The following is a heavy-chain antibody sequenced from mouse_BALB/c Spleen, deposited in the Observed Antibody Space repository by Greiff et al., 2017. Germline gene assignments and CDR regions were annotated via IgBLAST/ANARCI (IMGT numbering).Heavy chain of an antibody. J-gene: IGHJ4*01. D-gene: IGHD2-1*01. CDR3: ARDGNYNYYAMDY. CDR2: ISYDGSN. CDR1: GYSITSGYY. V-gene: IGHV3-6*02. Sequence: DVQLQESGPGLVKPSQSLSLTCSVTGYSITSGYYWNWIRQFPGNKLEWMGYISYDGSNNYNPSLKNRISITRDTSKNQFFLKLNSVTTEDTATYYCARDGNYNYYAMDYWGQGTSVTVSS.